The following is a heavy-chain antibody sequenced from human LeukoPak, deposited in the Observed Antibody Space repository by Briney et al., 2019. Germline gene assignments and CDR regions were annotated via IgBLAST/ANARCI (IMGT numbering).Heavy chain of an antibody. J-gene: IGHJ4*02. CDR2: IYYSGST. V-gene: IGHV4-39*07. D-gene: IGHD5-24*01. CDR1: GGSISSSSYY. Sequence: PSETLSLTCTVSGGSISSSSYYWGWIRQPPGKGLEWIGSIYYSGSTYYNPSLKSRVTISVDTSKNQFSLKLSSVTAADTAVYYCARDKTREMATITHFDYWGQGTLVTVSS. CDR3: ARDKTREMATITHFDY.